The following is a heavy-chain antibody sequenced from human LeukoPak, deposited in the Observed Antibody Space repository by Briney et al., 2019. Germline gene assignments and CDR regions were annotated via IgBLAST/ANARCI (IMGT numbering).Heavy chain of an antibody. Sequence: KTGGSLRLSCAASGLTFSDYYMSWIRQAPGKGLEWVSYISGSSSYIKYADSVKGRFTISRDNAKNSLYLHMNSLRAEDTAVYYCARDLVSAQNNWFDPWGQGTLVTVSS. CDR3: ARDLVSAQNNWFDP. CDR1: GLTFSDYY. V-gene: IGHV3-11*06. CDR2: ISGSSSYI. D-gene: IGHD5/OR15-5a*01. J-gene: IGHJ5*02.